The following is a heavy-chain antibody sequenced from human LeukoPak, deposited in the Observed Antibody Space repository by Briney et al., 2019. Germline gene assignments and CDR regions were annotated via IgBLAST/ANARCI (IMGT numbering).Heavy chain of an antibody. CDR1: GGSISSYY. V-gene: IGHV4-59*01. CDR2: IYYSGST. D-gene: IGHD6-19*01. J-gene: IGHJ4*02. Sequence: SETLSLTCTVSGGSISSYYWSWIRQPPGKGLEWIGYIYYSGSTNYNPSLKSRVTISVDTSKNQFSLKLSSVTAADTAVYYCARGYSSGWYATYYFDYWGQGTLVTVSS. CDR3: ARGYSSGWYATYYFDY.